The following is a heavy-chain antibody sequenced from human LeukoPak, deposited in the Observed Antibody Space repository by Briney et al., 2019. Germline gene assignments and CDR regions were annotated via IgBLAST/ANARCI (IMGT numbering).Heavy chain of an antibody. V-gene: IGHV1-18*01. J-gene: IGHJ4*02. D-gene: IGHD3-22*01. CDR3: ARSHATTYSRGKNFADY. CDR2: ISAYNGDI. Sequence: ASVKVSCKASGYTFTDYGITWVRQAPGQGLEWMGYISAYNGDIDYAQILQGRATKTTDTSTSTAYMELRSLRSDDTAVYYCARSHATTYSRGKNFADYWGQGSLVTVSS. CDR1: GYTFTDYG.